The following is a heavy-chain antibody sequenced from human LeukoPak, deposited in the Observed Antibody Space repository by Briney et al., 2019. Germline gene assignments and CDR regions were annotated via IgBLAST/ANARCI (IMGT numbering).Heavy chain of an antibody. CDR3: ARHLPTSGSYLYYYYYYMDV. Sequence: SETLSLTCTVSGGSISSSSYYWGWIRQPPGKGLEWIGSIYYSGSTYYNPSLKSRVTISVDTSKNQFSLKLSSVTAADTAVYYCARHLPTSGSYLYYYYYYMDVWGKGTTVTVSS. D-gene: IGHD1-26*01. CDR2: IYYSGST. CDR1: GGSISSSSYY. V-gene: IGHV4-39*01. J-gene: IGHJ6*03.